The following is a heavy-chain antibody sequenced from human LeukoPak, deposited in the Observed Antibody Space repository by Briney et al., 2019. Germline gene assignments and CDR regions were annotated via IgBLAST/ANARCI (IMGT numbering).Heavy chain of an antibody. CDR1: GGSISSNC. D-gene: IGHD3-10*01. Sequence: SETLSLTCTVSGGSISSNCGSWIRQPPGKGLEWIGCIYASGTTNYNPSLKGRLTISVDTSNSQFSLTVRSVTAADTAVYYCGGRGFWGQGTLVTVSS. J-gene: IGHJ4*02. CDR2: IYASGTT. V-gene: IGHV4-4*09. CDR3: GGRGF.